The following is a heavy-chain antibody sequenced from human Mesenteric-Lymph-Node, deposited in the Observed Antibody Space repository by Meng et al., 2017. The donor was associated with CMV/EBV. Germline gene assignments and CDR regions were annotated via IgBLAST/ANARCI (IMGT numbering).Heavy chain of an antibody. D-gene: IGHD6-13*01. CDR1: GFTFSSFA. Sequence: GESLKISCAASGFTFSSFAMSWVRQAPGKGLEWVSVISNSGGSTYNADSVKGRFTISRDNSKNTLHLQMNSLRAEDTAVYYCAKDNSSSLYNCLDSWGQGTLVTVSS. CDR3: AKDNSSSLYNCLDS. V-gene: IGHV3-23*01. CDR2: ISNSGGST. J-gene: IGHJ5*01.